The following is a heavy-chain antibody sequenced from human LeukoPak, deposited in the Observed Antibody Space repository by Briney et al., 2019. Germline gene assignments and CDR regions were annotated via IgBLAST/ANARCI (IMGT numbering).Heavy chain of an antibody. CDR3: ASTPNYYYSAYYYYGMDL. CDR1: GGSISSYY. V-gene: IGHV4-59*01. CDR2: IHYSGSS. D-gene: IGHD3-22*01. Sequence: KASETLSLACTVSGGSISSYYWNWIRQPPGKGLEWIGYIHYSGSSDYNPSLKSRVTISVDTSKNQFSLKLRSVTAADTAVYYCASTPNYYYSAYYYYGMDLWGQGTTVTVSS. J-gene: IGHJ6*02.